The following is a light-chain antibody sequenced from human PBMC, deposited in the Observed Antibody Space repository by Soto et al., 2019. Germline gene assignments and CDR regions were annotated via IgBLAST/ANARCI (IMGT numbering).Light chain of an antibody. CDR2: DAS. CDR3: QQYGSSPGT. J-gene: IGKJ1*01. V-gene: IGKV3D-20*01. CDR1: QSVSSY. Sequence: EIVLTQSPSTLSLSAGERATLSCGASQSVSSYLAWYQQKPGQAPRLLIYDASNRATGIPARFSGSGSGTGFNLTISRLETEDFAVYYCQQYGSSPGTFGQGTKVDIK.